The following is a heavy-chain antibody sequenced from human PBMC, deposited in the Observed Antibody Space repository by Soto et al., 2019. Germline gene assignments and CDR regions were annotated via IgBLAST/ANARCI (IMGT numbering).Heavy chain of an antibody. CDR2: IDWDDDR. CDR3: ARGCYTTGVHNFYDMDV. CDR1: GFSLTTSGVC. V-gene: IGHV2-70*11. D-gene: IGHD2-2*02. J-gene: IGHJ6*02. Sequence: SGPTLVNPTQTLTLTCTFSGFSLTTSGVCVTWIRQPPGKALEWLARIDWDDDRYYSTSLKTRLTISKDTSRNQVVLTMTNMDPVDTATYYCARGCYTTGVHNFYDMDVWGQGTTVTVSS.